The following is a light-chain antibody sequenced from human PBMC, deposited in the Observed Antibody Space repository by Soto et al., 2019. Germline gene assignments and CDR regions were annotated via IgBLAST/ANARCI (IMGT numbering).Light chain of an antibody. CDR2: WAS. V-gene: IGKV4-1*01. J-gene: IGKJ1*01. CDR3: QQYYSTPPT. CDR1: QSVLYSSNNKNY. Sequence: DIVMTQSPDSLAVSLGERATINCKSSQSVLYSSNNKNYLAWYQQKPGQPPKLLIYWASTRESGVPDRFSGSGSGTDFTLTISSLQAEDVAVYYGQQYYSTPPTFGQGNKVEIK.